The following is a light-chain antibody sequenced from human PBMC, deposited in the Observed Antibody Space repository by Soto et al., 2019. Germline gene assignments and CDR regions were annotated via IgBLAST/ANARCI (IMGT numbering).Light chain of an antibody. CDR1: QSVRSN. CDR2: GAS. J-gene: IGKJ2*01. V-gene: IGKV3-15*01. CDR3: QQYGNWPYT. Sequence: EIVMTQSPATLSVSPGERATLSCRASQSVRSNLAWYQQKPGQAPRLLIYGASARATGFPVRFGGSGSGTEFTLTISSLQSEDSAVYYCQQYGNWPYTFGQGTKLEIK.